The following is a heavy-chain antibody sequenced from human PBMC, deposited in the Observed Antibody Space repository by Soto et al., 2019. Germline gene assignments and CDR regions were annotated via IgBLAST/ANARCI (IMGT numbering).Heavy chain of an antibody. CDR1: GFTFSSYG. V-gene: IGHV3-30*18. CDR2: ISYDGSNK. J-gene: IGHJ6*02. CDR3: AKDVVVGATTGLGDYYYYYGMDV. D-gene: IGHD1-26*01. Sequence: GGSLRFSCAASGFTFSSYGMHWVRQAPGKGLEWVAVISYDGSNKYYADSVKGRFTISRDNSKNTLYLQMNSLRAEDTAVYYCAKDVVVGATTGLGDYYYYYGMDVWGQGTTVTVS.